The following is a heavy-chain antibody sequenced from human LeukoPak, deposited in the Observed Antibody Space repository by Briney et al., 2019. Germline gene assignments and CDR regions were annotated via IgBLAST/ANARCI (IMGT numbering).Heavy chain of an antibody. CDR1: GFTFSDYN. Sequence: GGSLRLSCAASGFTFSDYNMNWVRQSPEKGLEWVSSITSGTTYIYYADSVRGRFTLSRDNAKSSLYLQMNSLRAEDTAVYYCARYYIIGSGSYPPPYFDYWGQGTLVTVSS. CDR3: ARYYIIGSGSYPPPYFDY. J-gene: IGHJ4*02. V-gene: IGHV3-21*01. D-gene: IGHD1-26*01. CDR2: ITSGTTYI.